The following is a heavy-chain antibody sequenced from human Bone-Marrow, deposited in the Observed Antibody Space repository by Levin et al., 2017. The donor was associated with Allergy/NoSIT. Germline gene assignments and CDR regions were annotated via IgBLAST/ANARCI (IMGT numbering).Heavy chain of an antibody. V-gene: IGHV2-70*01. J-gene: IGHJ4*02. CDR3: ARIRRGSTGYYRAGFDY. CDR2: IDWDDNK. D-gene: IGHD6-19*01. Sequence: SGPTLVKPTQTLALTCTFSGFSLTTSGMCVSCIRQPPGKALEWLALIDWDDNKYYSTSLKTRLTISKDTSKNQVVLTMTNMDPVDTATYYCARIRRGSTGYYRAGFDYWGQGTLVTVSS. CDR1: GFSLTTSGMC.